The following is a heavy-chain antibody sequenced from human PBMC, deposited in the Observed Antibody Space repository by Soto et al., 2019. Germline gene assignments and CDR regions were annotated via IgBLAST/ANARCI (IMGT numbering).Heavy chain of an antibody. CDR3: AISLDGYKYYFDY. D-gene: IGHD5-12*01. J-gene: IGHJ4*02. Sequence: SVKVSCKASGGTFSSYAISGVRQAPGQGLEWMGGIIPIFGTANYAQKFQGRVTITADKSTSAAYMELSSLRSEDTAVYYCAISLDGYKYYFDYWGQGTLVTVSS. CDR1: GGTFSSYA. V-gene: IGHV1-69*06. CDR2: IIPIFGTA.